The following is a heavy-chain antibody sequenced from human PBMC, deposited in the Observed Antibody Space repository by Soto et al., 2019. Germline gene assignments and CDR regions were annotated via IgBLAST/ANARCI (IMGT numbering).Heavy chain of an antibody. Sequence: QVQLVQSGAEVKKPGSSVKVSCKTSGVTFNTFANSWVRQAPGQGLEYMGGIIPVLGPANYAQRFQGRVTITADKSTSTAYLELTNLTSEDTAVYYCARAAKRYFDYWGQGTLVTVSS. J-gene: IGHJ4*02. CDR3: ARAAKRYFDY. V-gene: IGHV1-69*06. CDR1: GVTFNTFA. CDR2: IIPVLGPA.